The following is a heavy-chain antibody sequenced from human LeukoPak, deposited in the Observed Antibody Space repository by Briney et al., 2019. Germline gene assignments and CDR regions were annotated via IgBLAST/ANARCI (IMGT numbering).Heavy chain of an antibody. CDR3: ARDHRTTVTVYYFDY. V-gene: IGHV3-33*01. J-gene: IGHJ4*02. Sequence: GGSLRLSCAASGFTFSSYGIHWVHQAPGKGLEWVAVIWYDGSNKYYADSVKGRFTISRDNSKNTLYLQMNSLRAEDTAMYYCARDHRTTVTVYYFDYWGQGTLVTVSS. CDR2: IWYDGSNK. D-gene: IGHD4-17*01. CDR1: GFTFSSYG.